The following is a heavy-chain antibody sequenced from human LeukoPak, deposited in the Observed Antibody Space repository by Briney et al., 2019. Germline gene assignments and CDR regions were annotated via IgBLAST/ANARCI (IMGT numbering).Heavy chain of an antibody. Sequence: GGSLRLSCAASGFTFKNYAMSWVRQTPGKGLEWVSAISGSGGSTYYADSVKGRFTISRDNFKNTLFLQMDSLRAEDTAPYYCAKSVAIYFYYGLDVWGQGTTVTVSS. V-gene: IGHV3-23*01. CDR2: ISGSGGST. CDR3: AKSVAIYFYYGLDV. J-gene: IGHJ6*02. D-gene: IGHD3-3*01. CDR1: GFTFKNYA.